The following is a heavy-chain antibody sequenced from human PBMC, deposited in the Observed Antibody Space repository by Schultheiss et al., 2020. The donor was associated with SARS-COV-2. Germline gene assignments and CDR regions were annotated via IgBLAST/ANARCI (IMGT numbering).Heavy chain of an antibody. Sequence: ASVKVSCKASGYTFTSYYMHWVRQAPGQGLEWMGRIIPILGIANYAQKFQGRVTMTEDTSTDTAYMELSSLRSEDTAVYYCARSGYSSSALDYWGQGTLVTVSS. V-gene: IGHV1-46*01. CDR2: IIPILGIA. J-gene: IGHJ4*02. CDR1: GYTFTSYY. D-gene: IGHD6-6*01. CDR3: ARSGYSSSALDY.